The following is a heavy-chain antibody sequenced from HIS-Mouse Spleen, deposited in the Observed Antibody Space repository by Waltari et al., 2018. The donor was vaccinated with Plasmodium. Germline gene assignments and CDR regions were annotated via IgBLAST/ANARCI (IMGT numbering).Heavy chain of an antibody. CDR3: ARGRWNHAFDI. CDR2: IGTAGDT. V-gene: IGHV3-13*01. D-gene: IGHD1-1*01. Sequence: EVQLVESGGGLVQPGGSLRLSCAASGFTFSSYEMNWVRQATGEGLWGVSVIGTAGDTYYRGSVKGRFTISRENSKNSLYLQMNSLRAGDTAVYYCARGRWNHAFDIWGQVTMVTVAS. CDR1: GFTFSSYE. J-gene: IGHJ3*02.